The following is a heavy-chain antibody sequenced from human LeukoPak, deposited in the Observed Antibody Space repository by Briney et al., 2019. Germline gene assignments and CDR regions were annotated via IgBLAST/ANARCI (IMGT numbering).Heavy chain of an antibody. CDR1: GGSFSGYN. J-gene: IGHJ4*02. Sequence: PSETLPLTCAVYGGSFSGYNWGWIRQPPGKGLEWIGEINHSGGTNYNPSLKSRVTISLDTSKNQFSLKLSSVTAADTAFYYCARGVPGYWGQGTLVTVSS. V-gene: IGHV4-34*01. CDR2: INHSGGT. D-gene: IGHD6-6*01. CDR3: ARGVPGY.